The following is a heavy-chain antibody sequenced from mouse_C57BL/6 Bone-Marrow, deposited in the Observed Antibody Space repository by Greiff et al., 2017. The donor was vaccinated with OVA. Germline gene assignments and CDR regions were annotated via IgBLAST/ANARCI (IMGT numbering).Heavy chain of an antibody. V-gene: IGHV1-52*01. J-gene: IGHJ4*01. D-gene: IGHD2-2*01. Sequence: QVQLQQPGAELVRPGSSVKLSCKASGYTFTSYWMHWVKQRPIQGLEWIGNIDPSDSETHYNQKFKDKATLTVDKSSSTAYMQLSSLTSEDSAVYYCAREPMVKRAMDYWGQGTSVTVSS. CDR2: IDPSDSET. CDR3: AREPMVKRAMDY. CDR1: GYTFTSYW.